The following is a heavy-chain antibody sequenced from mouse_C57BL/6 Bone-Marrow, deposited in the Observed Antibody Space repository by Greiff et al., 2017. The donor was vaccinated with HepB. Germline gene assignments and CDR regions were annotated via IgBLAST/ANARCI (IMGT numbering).Heavy chain of an antibody. CDR1: GYTFTDYN. Sequence: EVQLQQSGPELVKPGASVKIPCKASGYTFTDYNMDWVKQSHGKSLEWIGDINPNNGGTIYNQKFKGKATLTVDKSSSTAYMELRRLTSEDTAVYYCARRGDGYYVSWYFDVWGTGTTVTVSS. CDR2: INPNNGGT. D-gene: IGHD2-3*01. J-gene: IGHJ1*03. CDR3: ARRGDGYYVSWYFDV. V-gene: IGHV1-18*01.